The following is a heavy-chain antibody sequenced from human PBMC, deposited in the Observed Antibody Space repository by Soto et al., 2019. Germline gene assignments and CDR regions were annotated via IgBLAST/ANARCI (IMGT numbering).Heavy chain of an antibody. V-gene: IGHV3-23*01. CDR1: GFTFSSYA. CDR3: AKWVTIFWCLDP. J-gene: IGHJ5*02. Sequence: EVQLLESGGGLVQPGGSLRLSCAASGFTFSSYAMSWVRQAPGKGLEWVSAISGSGGSTYYADSVKGRFTISRDNSKNALYLQTNSLRAADTAVYYCAKWVTIFWCLDPWGQGTLVTVSS. D-gene: IGHD3-3*01. CDR2: ISGSGGST.